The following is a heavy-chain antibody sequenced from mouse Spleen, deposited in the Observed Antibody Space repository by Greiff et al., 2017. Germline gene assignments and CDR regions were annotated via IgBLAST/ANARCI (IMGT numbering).Heavy chain of an antibody. CDR2: IDPENGDT. CDR1: GFNIKDDY. Sequence: EVQLQQSGAELVRPGASVKLSCTASGFNIKDDYMHWVKQRPEQGLEWIGWIDPENGDTEYASKFQGKATITADTSSNTAYLQLSSLTSEDTAVYYCTYSSGYDPYYAMDYWGQGTSVTVSS. J-gene: IGHJ4*01. V-gene: IGHV14-4*01. D-gene: IGHD3-1*01. CDR3: TYSSGYDPYYAMDY.